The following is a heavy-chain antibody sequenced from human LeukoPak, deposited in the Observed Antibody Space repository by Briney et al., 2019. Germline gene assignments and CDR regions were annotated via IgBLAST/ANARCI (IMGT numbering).Heavy chain of an antibody. CDR1: GFTFSSYS. J-gene: IGHJ3*02. CDR2: ISSSSSYI. V-gene: IGHV3-21*01. Sequence: PGGFLRLSCAASGFTFSSYSMNWVRQAPGKGLEWVSSISSSSSYIYYADSVKGRFTISRDNAKNSLYLQMNSLRAEDTAVYYCARDAPDYYDSSGYLHDAFDIWGQGTMVTVSS. D-gene: IGHD3-22*01. CDR3: ARDAPDYYDSSGYLHDAFDI.